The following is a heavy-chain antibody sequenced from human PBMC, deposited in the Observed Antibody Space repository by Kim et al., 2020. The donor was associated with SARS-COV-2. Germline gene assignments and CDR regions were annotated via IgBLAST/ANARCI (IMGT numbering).Heavy chain of an antibody. CDR3: ARRYYGSGRYYNDS. CDR2: IYYSGST. Sequence: SETLSLTCTVSGGSISSYYWSWIRQPPGKGLEWIGYIYYSGSTNYNPSLKSRVTISVDTSKNQFSLKLSSVTAADTAVYYCARRYYGSGRYYNDSWGQG. V-gene: IGHV4-59*08. D-gene: IGHD3-10*01. CDR1: GGSISSYY. J-gene: IGHJ5*02.